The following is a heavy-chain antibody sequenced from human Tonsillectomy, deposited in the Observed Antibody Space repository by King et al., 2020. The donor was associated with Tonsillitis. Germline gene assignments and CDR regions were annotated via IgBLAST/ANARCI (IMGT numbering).Heavy chain of an antibody. CDR1: GYTFTGYY. V-gene: IGHV1-2*02. CDR2: INPNSGGT. Sequence: VQLVESGAEVKKPGASVKVSCKASGYTFTGYYMHWVRQAPGQGLEWMGWINPNSGGTNYAQKFQGRVTMTRDTSISTAYMELSRLRSDDTAVYYCARGPYYDFWSGYYNNWFDPWGQGTLVTVSS. CDR3: ARGPYYDFWSGYYNNWFDP. D-gene: IGHD3-3*01. J-gene: IGHJ5*02.